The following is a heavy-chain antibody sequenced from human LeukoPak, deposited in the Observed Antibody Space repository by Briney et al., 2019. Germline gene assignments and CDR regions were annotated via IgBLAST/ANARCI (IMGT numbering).Heavy chain of an antibody. D-gene: IGHD6-19*01. V-gene: IGHV4-34*01. CDR3: ARYTPSSSGWFGSGDYYYMDV. CDR1: GGSFSGYY. Sequence: PSETLSLTCAVYGGSFSGYYWSWIRQPPGKGLEWIGEINHSGSTNYNPSLKSRVTISVDTSKNQFSLKLSSVTAADTAVYYCARYTPSSSGWFGSGDYYYMDVWGKGTTVTVSS. J-gene: IGHJ6*03. CDR2: INHSGST.